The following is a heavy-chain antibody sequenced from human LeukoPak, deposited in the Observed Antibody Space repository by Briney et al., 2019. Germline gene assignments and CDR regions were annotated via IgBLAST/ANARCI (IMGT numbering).Heavy chain of an antibody. V-gene: IGHV4-59*01. CDR2: IYYSGST. CDR3: ARGATHYYFDS. J-gene: IGHJ4*02. CDR1: GGSISSYY. Sequence: SETLSLTCTVSGGSISSYYWSWIRQPPGKGLEWIGYIYYSGSTNYNPSLKSRVTISVDTSKNQFSLKLSSVTAADTAVYYCARGATHYYFDSWGQGTLVTVSS.